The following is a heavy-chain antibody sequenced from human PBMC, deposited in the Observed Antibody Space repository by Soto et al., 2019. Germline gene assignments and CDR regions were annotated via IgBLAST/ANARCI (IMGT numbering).Heavy chain of an antibody. CDR1: GGTFSSYT. Sequence: QVQLVQSGAEVKKPGSSVKVSCKASGGTFSSYTISWVRQAPGQGLEWMGRIIPILGIANYAQKFQGRVTITAHKSTSTAYMELSSLRSEDTAVYYCARDPLGDYVGYFDLWGRGTLVTVSS. CDR3: ARDPLGDYVGYFDL. J-gene: IGHJ2*01. CDR2: IIPILGIA. V-gene: IGHV1-69*08. D-gene: IGHD4-17*01.